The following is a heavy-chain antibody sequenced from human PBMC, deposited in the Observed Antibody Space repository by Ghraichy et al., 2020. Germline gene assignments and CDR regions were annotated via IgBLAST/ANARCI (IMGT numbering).Heavy chain of an antibody. V-gene: IGHV4-4*09. CDR2: IYTSGST. J-gene: IGHJ4*02. CDR3: ARLYAGDRHSFFDY. Sequence: SETLSLTCTVSGGSISSYYWSWIRQPPGKGLEWIGYIYTSGSTNYNPSLKSRVTISVDTSKNQFSLKLSSVTAADTAVYYCARLYAGDRHSFFDYWGQGTLVTVSS. CDR1: GGSISSYY. D-gene: IGHD7-27*01.